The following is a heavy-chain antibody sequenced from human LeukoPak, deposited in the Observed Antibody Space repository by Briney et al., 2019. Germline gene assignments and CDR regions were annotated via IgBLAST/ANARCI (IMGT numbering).Heavy chain of an antibody. CDR3: TRPIYCSTSGCQGYYFDY. D-gene: IGHD2-2*01. CDR2: IRWKASGETT. V-gene: IGHV3-49*04. J-gene: IGHJ4*02. Sequence: GRSLRLSCTASGFTFRDYAMSWVRQAPGKGLGWVALIRWKASGETTEYAASVRGRFTILRDDSKSIAYLQMNSLKAEDAAVYYCTRPIYCSTSGCQGYYFDYWGQGTLVTVSS. CDR1: GFTFRDYA.